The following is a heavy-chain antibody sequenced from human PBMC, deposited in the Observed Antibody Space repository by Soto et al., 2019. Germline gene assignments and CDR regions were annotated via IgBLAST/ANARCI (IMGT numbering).Heavy chain of an antibody. CDR1: GFTFSSYE. Sequence: GGSLRLSCAASGFTFSSYEMNWVRQAPGKGLEWVSYISSSGSTIYYADSVKGRFTISRDNAKNSLHLQMNSLRAEDTAVYYCARDHYDFWSGTLNAFDIWGQGTMVTVSS. CDR3: ARDHYDFWSGTLNAFDI. V-gene: IGHV3-48*03. CDR2: ISSSGSTI. D-gene: IGHD3-3*01. J-gene: IGHJ3*02.